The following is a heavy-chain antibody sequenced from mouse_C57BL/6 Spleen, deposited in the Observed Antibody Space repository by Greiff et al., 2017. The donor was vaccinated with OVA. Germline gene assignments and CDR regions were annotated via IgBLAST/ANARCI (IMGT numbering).Heavy chain of an antibody. Sequence: QVQLQQPGAELVKPGASVKMSCKASGYTFTSYWITWVKQRPGQGLEWIGDIYPGSGSTNYNEKFKSKATLTVDTSSSTACMQLSSLTSEDAPVYYCASGAYGNYPFAYWGQGTLVTVSA. V-gene: IGHV1-55*01. CDR2: IYPGSGST. D-gene: IGHD2-10*02. J-gene: IGHJ3*01. CDR3: ASGAYGNYPFAY. CDR1: GYTFTSYW.